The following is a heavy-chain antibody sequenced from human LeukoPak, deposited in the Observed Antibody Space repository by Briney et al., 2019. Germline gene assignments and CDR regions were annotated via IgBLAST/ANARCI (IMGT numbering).Heavy chain of an antibody. D-gene: IGHD3-16*02. J-gene: IGHJ4*02. CDR3: VRNYDAITFGGVIVGPPDY. CDR2: IYYSGST. V-gene: IGHV4-59*01. Sequence: SETLSLTCTVSGGSISSYYWSWIRRPPGKGLEWIGYIYYSGSTNYNPSLKSRVTISVDTSKNQFSLKLSSVTAADTAVYYCVRNYDAITFGGVIVGPPDYWGQGTLVTVSS. CDR1: GGSISSYY.